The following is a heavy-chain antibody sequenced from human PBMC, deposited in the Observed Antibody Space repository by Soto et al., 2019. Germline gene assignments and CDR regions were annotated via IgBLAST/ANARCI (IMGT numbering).Heavy chain of an antibody. J-gene: IGHJ4*02. CDR2: ISYDGSNK. D-gene: IGHD3-10*01. V-gene: IGHV3-30-3*01. CDR3: ARGGGELEIMVRGHNLDY. Sequence: QVQLVESGGGVVQPGRSLRLSCAASGFTFSSYAMHWVRQAPGKGLEWVAVISYDGSNKYYADSVKGRFTIYRDNSKNTLYLQMNSLRAEDTAVYYCARGGGELEIMVRGHNLDYWGQGTLVTVSS. CDR1: GFTFSSYA.